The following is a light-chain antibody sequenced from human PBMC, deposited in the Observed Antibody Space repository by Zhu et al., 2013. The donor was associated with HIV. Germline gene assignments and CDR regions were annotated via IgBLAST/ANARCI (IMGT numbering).Light chain of an antibody. CDR2: EVS. CDR3: SSYAGSNNWV. J-gene: IGLJ3*02. Sequence: QSALTQPASVSGSPGQSITISCTGTSSDVGGYNYVSWYQQHPGKAPKLMIYEVSNRPSGVSNRFSGSKSGNTASLTISGLQAEDEADYYCSSYAGSNNWVFGGGTKLTVV. V-gene: IGLV2-14*01. CDR1: SSDVGGYNY.